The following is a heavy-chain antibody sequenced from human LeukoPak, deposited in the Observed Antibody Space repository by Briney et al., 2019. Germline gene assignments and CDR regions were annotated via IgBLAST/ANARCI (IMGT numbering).Heavy chain of an antibody. V-gene: IGHV3-30*03. J-gene: IGHJ5*02. Sequence: GGSLRLSCAASGLTFSSYGMHWVRQAPGKGLEWVAVISYDGSNKYYADSVKGRFTISRDNSKNTLYLQMNSLRAEDTAVYYCARLGLWDNWFDPWGQGTLVTVSS. CDR1: GLTFSSYG. D-gene: IGHD3-16*01. CDR3: ARLGLWDNWFDP. CDR2: ISYDGSNK.